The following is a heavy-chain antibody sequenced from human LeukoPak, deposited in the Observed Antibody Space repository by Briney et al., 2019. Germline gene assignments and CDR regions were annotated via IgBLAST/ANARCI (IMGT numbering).Heavy chain of an antibody. CDR1: GYTFTSYG. D-gene: IGHD3-10*01. CDR3: ARGGRGLLWFGESHNWFDP. CDR2: ISAYNGNT. V-gene: IGHV1-18*01. Sequence: GASVKVSCKASGYTFTSYGISWVRQAPGQGLEWMGWISAYNGNTNYAQKLQGRVTMTTVTCTSTAYMVLRRLRSDDTAVYYCARGGRGLLWFGESHNWFDPWGQGTLVTVSS. J-gene: IGHJ5*02.